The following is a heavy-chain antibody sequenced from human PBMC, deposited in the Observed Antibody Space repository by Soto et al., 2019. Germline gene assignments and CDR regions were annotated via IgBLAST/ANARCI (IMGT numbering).Heavy chain of an antibody. CDR1: GYTFTSYD. CDR3: ARVGYSYGSDYYYYYMDV. V-gene: IGHV1-8*01. Sequence: QMQLVQSGAEVQKPGASVKVSCKASGYTFTSYDINWVRQATGQGLEWMGWMNPNSGNTGYAQKFQGRVTMTRNTSISTAYMELSSLRSEDTAVYYCARVGYSYGSDYYYYYMDVWGKGTTVTVSS. J-gene: IGHJ6*03. CDR2: MNPNSGNT. D-gene: IGHD5-18*01.